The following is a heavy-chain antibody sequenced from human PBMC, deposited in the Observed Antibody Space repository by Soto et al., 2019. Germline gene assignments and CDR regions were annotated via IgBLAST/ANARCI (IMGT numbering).Heavy chain of an antibody. D-gene: IGHD2-2*01. Sequence: QVQLVQSGAEVKKPGASVKVSCKASGYTFTSYGISWVRQAPGQGLERMGWISAYNGNTNYAQKLQGRVTMTTATTTSTADVEPRAWRSVEMGVYDCAREDSPSFNWGQGTLVTVSS. V-gene: IGHV1-18*03. CDR3: AREDSPSFN. CDR1: GYTFTSYG. CDR2: ISAYNGNT. J-gene: IGHJ4*02.